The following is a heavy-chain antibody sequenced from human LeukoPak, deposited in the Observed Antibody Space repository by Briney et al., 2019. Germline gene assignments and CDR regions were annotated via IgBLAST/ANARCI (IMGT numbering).Heavy chain of an antibody. CDR1: GGTFSSYA. Sequence: SVKVSCKASGGTFSSYAISWVRQAPGQGLEWMGRIIPILGIANYAQKFQGRVTITADKSTSTAYMELSSLRSEDTAVYYCARDPTSRHIVVGKYFQHWGQGTLVTVSS. J-gene: IGHJ1*01. CDR3: ARDPTSRHIVVGKYFQH. CDR2: IIPILGIA. D-gene: IGHD2-21*01. V-gene: IGHV1-69*04.